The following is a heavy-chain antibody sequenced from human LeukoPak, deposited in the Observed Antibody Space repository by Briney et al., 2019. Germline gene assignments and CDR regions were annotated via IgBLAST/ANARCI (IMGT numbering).Heavy chain of an antibody. J-gene: IGHJ4*02. CDR1: GGSFSGYY. V-gene: IGHV4-34*01. D-gene: IGHD3-22*01. Sequence: PSETLSLTCAVYGGSFSGYYWSWIRQPPGKGLEWIGEINHSGSTNYNPSLKSRVTISVDTSKNQFSLKLSSVTAADTAVYYCARVRSSGYPPPPAFDYWGQGTLVTVSS. CDR3: ARVRSSGYPPPPAFDY. CDR2: INHSGST.